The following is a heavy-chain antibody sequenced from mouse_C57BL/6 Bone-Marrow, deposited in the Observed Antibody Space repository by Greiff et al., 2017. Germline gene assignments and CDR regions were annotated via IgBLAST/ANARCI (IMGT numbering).Heavy chain of an antibody. V-gene: IGHV1-7*01. J-gene: IGHJ3*01. CDR1: GYTFTSYW. D-gene: IGHD2-1*01. Sequence: QVQLKESGAELAKPGASVKLSCKASGYTFTSYWMHWVKQRPGQGLEWIGYINPSSGYTMYNQKFKDKATLTADKSSSTAYMQLSSLTYEDSAVYYCASYYGKEAWFAYWGQGTLVTVSA. CDR2: INPSSGYT. CDR3: ASYYGKEAWFAY.